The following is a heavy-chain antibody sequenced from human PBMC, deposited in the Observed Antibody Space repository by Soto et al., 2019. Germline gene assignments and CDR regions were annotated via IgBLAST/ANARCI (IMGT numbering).Heavy chain of an antibody. V-gene: IGHV1-18*01. J-gene: IGHJ6*04. Sequence: ASVKVSCKASGYTFTSYGISWVRQAPGQGLEWMGWISAYNGNTNYAQKLQGRVTMTTDTSTSTAYMELRSLRSDDTAVYYCARDLPGTPMVIVLMVYAPGYYGMDVWGKGTTVTASS. CDR2: ISAYNGNT. D-gene: IGHD2-8*01. CDR1: GYTFTSYG. CDR3: ARDLPGTPMVIVLMVYAPGYYGMDV.